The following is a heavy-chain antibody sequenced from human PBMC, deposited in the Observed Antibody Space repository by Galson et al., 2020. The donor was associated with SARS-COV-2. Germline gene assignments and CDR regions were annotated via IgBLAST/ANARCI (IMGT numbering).Heavy chain of an antibody. CDR3: WIGAPGMPLDY. D-gene: IGHD2-2*01. J-gene: IGHJ4*02. V-gene: IGHV3-30*03. Sequence: TGGSLRLSCVASGITFRNYGLQWVRQAPAKGLEWVAVISTDGNNKEYADSVKGRFTISRDNSKNTVYLQVNSLRAEDTAVYYCWIGAPGMPLDYWGQGTLVTVSS. CDR1: GITFRNYG. CDR2: ISTDGNNK.